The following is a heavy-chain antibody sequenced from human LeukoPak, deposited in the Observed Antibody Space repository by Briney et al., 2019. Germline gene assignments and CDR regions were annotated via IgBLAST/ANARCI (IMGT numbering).Heavy chain of an antibody. Sequence: ASVKVSCKASGYTFTGYYMHWVRQAPGQGLEWMGWTNPNSGGTNYAQKFQGRVTMTRDTSISTAYMELSRLRSDDTAVYYCARDEEVGGLPPTNLAYCGGDCYSGWFDPWGQGTLVTVSS. CDR2: TNPNSGGT. CDR1: GYTFTGYY. CDR3: ARDEEVGGLPPTNLAYCGGDCYSGWFDP. J-gene: IGHJ5*02. V-gene: IGHV1-2*02. D-gene: IGHD2-21*02.